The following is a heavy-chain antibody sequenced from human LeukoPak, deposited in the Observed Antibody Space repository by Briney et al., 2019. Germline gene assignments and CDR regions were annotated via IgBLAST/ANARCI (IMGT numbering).Heavy chain of an antibody. CDR3: ARDSPSIYGSGRRFDP. V-gene: IGHV1-69*06. CDR2: IIPIFGTA. D-gene: IGHD3-10*01. CDR1: GYTFTSYG. J-gene: IGHJ5*02. Sequence: HRASVKVSCKASGYTFTSYGISWVRQAPGQGLEWMGGIIPIFGTANYAQKFQGRVTITADKSTSTAYMELSSLRSEDTAVYYCARDSPSIYGSGRRFDPWGQGTLVTVSS.